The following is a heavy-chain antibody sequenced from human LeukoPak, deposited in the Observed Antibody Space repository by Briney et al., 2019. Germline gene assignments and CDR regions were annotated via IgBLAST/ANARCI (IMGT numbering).Heavy chain of an antibody. CDR3: AKDSRGTTTTIYYFDC. V-gene: IGHV3-23*01. CDR1: GFTFSTYA. CDR2: ISGGGSYT. Sequence: GGSLRLSCAASGFTFSTYAMTWVRQAPGKGLEWVSGISGGGSYTYYADSVKGRFTISRDNSKNTLSLQMNSLRAEDTAVYYCAKDSRGTTTTIYYFDCWGQGTLVTVSS. J-gene: IGHJ4*02. D-gene: IGHD4-17*01.